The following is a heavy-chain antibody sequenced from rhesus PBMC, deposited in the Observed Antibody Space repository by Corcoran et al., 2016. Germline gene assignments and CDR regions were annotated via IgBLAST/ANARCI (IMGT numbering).Heavy chain of an antibody. CDR1: GFTFSSYG. CDR2: ISNGGGST. V-gene: IGHV3S5*01. Sequence: EVQLVESGGGLVQPGGSLRLSCAASGFTFSSYGMSWVRQAPGKGLELVSYISNGGGSTYYAESVKVRFTISRDNSKNTLSLQMNSLRAEDTAVYYCAKQRLALDYWGQGVLVTVSS. D-gene: IGHD6-31*01. J-gene: IGHJ4*01. CDR3: AKQRLALDY.